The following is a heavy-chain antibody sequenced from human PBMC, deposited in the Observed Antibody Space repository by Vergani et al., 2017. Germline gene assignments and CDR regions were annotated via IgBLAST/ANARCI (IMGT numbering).Heavy chain of an antibody. CDR2: IIPILGIA. J-gene: IGHJ5*02. CDR3: ARDLGVTMVRGVASTWFDP. CDR1: GGTFSSYA. D-gene: IGHD3-10*01. V-gene: IGHV1-69*04. Sequence: QVQLVQSGAEVKKPGSSVKVSCKASGGTFSSYAISWVRQAPGQGLEWMGRIIPILGIANYAQKFQGRVTITADKSTRTAYMALSSLRAEDTAVYYCARDLGVTMVRGVASTWFDPWGQGTLVTVSS.